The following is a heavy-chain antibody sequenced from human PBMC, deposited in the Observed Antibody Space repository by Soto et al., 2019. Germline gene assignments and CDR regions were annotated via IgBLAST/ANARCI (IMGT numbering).Heavy chain of an antibody. CDR3: AKDKQWLVRGNWFDP. Sequence: GGSLRLSCAASGFTFSSYAMSWVRQAPGKGLEWVSAISGSGGSTYYADTVKGRFTISRDNSKNTLYLQMNRLKAEDTSVYYCAKDKQWLVRGNWFDPWGQGTLVTVSS. CDR1: GFTFSSYA. V-gene: IGHV3-23*01. J-gene: IGHJ5*02. CDR2: ISGSGGST. D-gene: IGHD6-19*01.